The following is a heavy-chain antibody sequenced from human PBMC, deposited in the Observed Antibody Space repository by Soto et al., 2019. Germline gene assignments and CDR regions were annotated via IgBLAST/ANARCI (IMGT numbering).Heavy chain of an antibody. CDR1: EGTFNSYA. CDR3: GSGASRCYPYFFDS. D-gene: IGHD2-2*01. Sequence: QAQVVQSGAEVRKPGSSVKLSCKASEGTFNSYAIAWVRQAPGQGLEWMVGIIPYYNTLNYAQKFQDRVTITADDSTNTVYMELSSLRSDDAAVYFCGSGASRCYPYFFDSWAQGTLVTVSS. V-gene: IGHV1-69*01. CDR2: IIPYYNTL. J-gene: IGHJ4*02.